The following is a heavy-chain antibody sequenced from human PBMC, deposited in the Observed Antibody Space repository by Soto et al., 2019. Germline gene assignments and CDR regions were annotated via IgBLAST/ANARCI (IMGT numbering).Heavy chain of an antibody. Sequence: QVQLVQSGAEVKKPGSSVKVSCKASGGTFSSYAISWVRQAPGQGLEWMGGIIPIFGTANYAQKFQGRVTITADESTSTAYMELSSLRSEDTAVYYCASVVVPAAAYPYYGMDVWGQWTTVTVSS. J-gene: IGHJ6*02. CDR2: IIPIFGTA. D-gene: IGHD2-2*01. CDR1: GGTFSSYA. V-gene: IGHV1-69*01. CDR3: ASVVVPAAAYPYYGMDV.